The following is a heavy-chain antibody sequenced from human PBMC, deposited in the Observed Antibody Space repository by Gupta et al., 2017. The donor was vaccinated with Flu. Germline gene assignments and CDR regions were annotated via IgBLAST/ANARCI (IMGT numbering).Heavy chain of an antibody. V-gene: IGHV4-38-2*01. D-gene: IGHD5-12*01. CDR2: IYHNGNS. CDR3: ARLKYSGFDWGFDF. J-gene: IGHJ4*02. CDR1: GYRFASGYH. Sequence: QVQLQESGPKLVQQSETLSLNCAVSGYRFASGYHWARLRQPPGKGLEWIATIYHNGNSYYNPTLKSRVTISVDTPKSQFSLKLNFATASDTAVYYCARLKYSGFDWGFDFWGQGTLVNVSS.